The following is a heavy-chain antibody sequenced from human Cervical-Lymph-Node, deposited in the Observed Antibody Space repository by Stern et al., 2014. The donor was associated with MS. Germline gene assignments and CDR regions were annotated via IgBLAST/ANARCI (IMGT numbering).Heavy chain of an antibody. CDR2: IIPMFGSV. D-gene: IGHD1-14*01. CDR1: GGTFSNNA. J-gene: IGHJ6*02. CDR3: ARDSEILFAMDV. Sequence: DQLVESGAEVRKPGSSVMVSCKASGGTFSNNAFSWVRQAPGHGLEWMGGIIPMFGSVIYAQNFQGRVTITADESTSTSYLELTSLSSDDTATYYCARDSEILFAMDVWGQGTTVTVSS. V-gene: IGHV1-69*01.